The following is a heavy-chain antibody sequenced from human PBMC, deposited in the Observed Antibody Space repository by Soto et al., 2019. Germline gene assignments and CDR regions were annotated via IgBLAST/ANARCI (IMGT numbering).Heavy chain of an antibody. D-gene: IGHD3-16*02. Sequence: SETLSLTCSVSGGSINSSSYFWGWVRQPPGKGLEWIGSIYYSGSTYYNPSLRSRVTISVDTSKNQFSLKLSSVTAADTAVFYCARHNRRRPQKSSDPSGQATLVTVSS. CDR2: IYYSGST. V-gene: IGHV4-39*01. CDR1: GGSINSSSYF. J-gene: IGHJ5*02. CDR3: ARHNRRRPQKSSDP.